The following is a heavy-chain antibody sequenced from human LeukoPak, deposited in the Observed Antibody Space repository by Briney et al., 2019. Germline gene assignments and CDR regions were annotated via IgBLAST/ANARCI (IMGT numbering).Heavy chain of an antibody. V-gene: IGHV3-30*02. J-gene: IGHJ2*01. CDR2: IRYDASNK. CDR3: AKDFSSSSLGSWYFDL. Sequence: GGSLRLSCAASGFTFSDYGMHWVRQAPGKGLVWVAFIRYDASNKYYGDSVKGRFTVSRDNVKNTLYLQMNSLRTEDTAVYYCAKDFSSSSLGSWYFDLWGRGALVTVYS. D-gene: IGHD6-13*01. CDR1: GFTFSDYG.